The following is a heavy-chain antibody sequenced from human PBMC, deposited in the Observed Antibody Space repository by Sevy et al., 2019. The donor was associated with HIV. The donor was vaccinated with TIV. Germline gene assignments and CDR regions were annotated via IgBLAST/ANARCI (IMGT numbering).Heavy chain of an antibody. V-gene: IGHV3-23*01. D-gene: IGHD3-3*01. CDR2: ISGHGGST. CDR1: GFIFNSYA. Sequence: GGSLRLSCAASGFIFNSYAMSWVRQAPGKGLEWVSTISGHGGSTYYADSVKGRFTISRDNSRKTLDLEMNSLRAEDAAIYYCAGGFWSGLDYWGQGSLVTVSS. J-gene: IGHJ4*02. CDR3: AGGFWSGLDY.